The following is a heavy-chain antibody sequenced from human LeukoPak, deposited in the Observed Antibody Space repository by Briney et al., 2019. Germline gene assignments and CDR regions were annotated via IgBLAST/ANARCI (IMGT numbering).Heavy chain of an antibody. CDR2: MDTDVISA. V-gene: IGHV3-74*01. Sequence: GGALRLSCAASGFSFSDSWMHWVRHAPGEGRVWGSGMDTDVISATYADSMKGPFTISRNNAKNTVYLQMISLRVKDTGVYYCASALTTVPPHFHYWGQGTLVTVSS. CDR1: GFSFSDSW. J-gene: IGHJ4*02. D-gene: IGHD4-17*01. CDR3: ASALTTVPPHFHY.